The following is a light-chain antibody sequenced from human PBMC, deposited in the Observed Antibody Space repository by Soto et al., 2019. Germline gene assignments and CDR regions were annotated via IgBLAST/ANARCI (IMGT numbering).Light chain of an antibody. J-gene: IGLJ1*01. CDR2: DVS. Sequence: QSALTQPRSVSGSPGQSVTISCTGTSSDVGGYNYVSWYQQHPGKAPKLMIYDVSKRPSGVPDRFSGSMSGNTASLTISGLQAEDEADYSCCSYAGSYTYVFGTGTKVTVL. CDR1: SSDVGGYNY. CDR3: CSYAGSYTYV. V-gene: IGLV2-11*01.